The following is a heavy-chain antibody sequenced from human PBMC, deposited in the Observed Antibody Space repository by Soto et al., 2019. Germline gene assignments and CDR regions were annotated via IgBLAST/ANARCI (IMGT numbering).Heavy chain of an antibody. CDR2: IIPILGIA. V-gene: IGHV1-69*02. CDR3: ARGGFTIFGVVTTDAFDI. CDR1: GGTFSSYT. Sequence: SVKVSCKASGGTFSSYTISWVRQAPGQGLEWMGRIIPILGIANYAQKFQGRVTITADKSTSTAYMELSSLRSEDTAVYYCARGGFTIFGVVTTDAFDIWGQGTMVTVSS. J-gene: IGHJ3*02. D-gene: IGHD3-3*01.